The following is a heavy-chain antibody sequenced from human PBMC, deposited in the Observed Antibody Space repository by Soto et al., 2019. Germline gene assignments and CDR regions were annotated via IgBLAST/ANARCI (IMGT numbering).Heavy chain of an antibody. V-gene: IGHV1-3*01. Sequence: QVQLVQSGAEVKKPGASVKVSCKASGDAFTTYSFHWVRQAPGHGLEWMGWIQAASGSTKLSQTLQGRLTNTRDTSASTVYMELSSLRPEITGVYYYATGRYSGSSYYDSLDVWGQGTTVTVSS. CDR1: GDAFTTYS. J-gene: IGHJ6*02. CDR3: ATGRYSGSSYYDSLDV. D-gene: IGHD1-26*01. CDR2: IQAASGST.